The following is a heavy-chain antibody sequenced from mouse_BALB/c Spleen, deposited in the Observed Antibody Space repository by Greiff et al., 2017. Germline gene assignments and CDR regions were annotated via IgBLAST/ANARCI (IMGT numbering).Heavy chain of an antibody. D-gene: IGHD2-4*01. J-gene: IGHJ4*01. CDR3: ARQTMITTGAMDY. V-gene: IGHV5-12-1*01. CDR2: ISSGGGST. CDR1: GFAFSSYD. Sequence: EVKLVESGGGLVKPGGSLKLSCAASGFAFSSYDMSWVRQTPEKRLEWVAYISSGGGSTYYPDTVKGRFTISRDNAKNTLYLQMSSLKSEDTAMYYCARQTMITTGAMDYWGQGTSVTVSS.